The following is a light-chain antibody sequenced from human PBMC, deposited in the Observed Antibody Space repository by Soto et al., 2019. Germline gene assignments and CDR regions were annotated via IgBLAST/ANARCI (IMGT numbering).Light chain of an antibody. V-gene: IGKV3-11*01. Sequence: EIVLTQSPATLSLSPGERATLSCRASQSLSKSLVRYQQKPGQAPRLLIDGASNRATGIPARFGGSGSGTDFTLTISSLEPEDFAVYFCQQRSSWPLTFGGGTKV. J-gene: IGKJ4*02. CDR1: QSLSKS. CDR3: QQRSSWPLT. CDR2: GAS.